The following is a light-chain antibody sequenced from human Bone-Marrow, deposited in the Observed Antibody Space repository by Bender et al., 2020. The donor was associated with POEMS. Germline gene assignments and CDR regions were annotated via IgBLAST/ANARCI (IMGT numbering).Light chain of an antibody. CDR2: QDS. J-gene: IGLJ2*01. V-gene: IGLV3-1*01. CDR1: KLGSKY. Sequence: SYELTQAPSVSVAPGQTASITCSGDKLGSKYVCWYQQRPGQSPVMVIHQDSRRPSGIPERFSGSNSGDTATLTISGTQPLDEAAYFCQAWDNGAAVFGGGTKLTVL. CDR3: QAWDNGAAV.